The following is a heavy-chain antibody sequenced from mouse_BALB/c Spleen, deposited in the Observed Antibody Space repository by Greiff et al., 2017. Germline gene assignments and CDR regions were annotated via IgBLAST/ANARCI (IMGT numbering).Heavy chain of an antibody. J-gene: IGHJ3*01. Sequence: EVKLMESGAELVRPGALVKLSCKASGFNIKDYYMHWVKQRPEQGLEWIGWIDPENGNTIYDPKFQGKASITEDTSSNTAYLQLSSLTSEDTAVYYCASHGNYVAWFAYWGQGTLVTVSA. CDR2: IDPENGNT. V-gene: IGHV14-1*02. D-gene: IGHD2-1*01. CDR3: ASHGNYVAWFAY. CDR1: GFNIKDYY.